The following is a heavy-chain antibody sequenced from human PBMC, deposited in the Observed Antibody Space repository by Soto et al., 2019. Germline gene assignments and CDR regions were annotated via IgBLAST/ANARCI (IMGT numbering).Heavy chain of an antibody. J-gene: IGHJ5*02. V-gene: IGHV1-3*01. CDR3: ARGIATGQLDP. D-gene: IGHD2-15*01. CDR1: GYTFTRYT. CDR2: INPDNGNT. Sequence: ASVKVSCKASGYTFTRYTMNWVRQAPGQRLEWMGWINPDNGNTKSSQKFQGRVIITRDTSASTAYMDLSSLRSEDTAVYYCARGIATGQLDPWGQGTLVTSPQ.